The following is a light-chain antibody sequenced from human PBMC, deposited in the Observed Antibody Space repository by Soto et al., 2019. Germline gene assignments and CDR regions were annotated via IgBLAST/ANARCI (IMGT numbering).Light chain of an antibody. Sequence: THARDTLSLSPLERSTLSCRASQAINNNVAWYQLKDGQVPRLLIYGASTRAADVPARFSGGGSGTEFTLTISRLEPEDFAVYYCQQYDNSLTFGQGTRLEIK. CDR2: GAS. CDR3: QQYDNSLT. V-gene: IGKV3-15*01. J-gene: IGKJ5*01. CDR1: QAINNN.